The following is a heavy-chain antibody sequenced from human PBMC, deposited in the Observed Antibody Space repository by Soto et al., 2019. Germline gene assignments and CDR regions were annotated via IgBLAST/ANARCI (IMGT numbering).Heavy chain of an antibody. CDR1: GYIFSANY. V-gene: IGHV1-18*01. J-gene: IGHJ4*02. Sequence: ASVKVSCKASGYIFSANYIHWVRQAPGQGLEWMGWISPSNGQTIYAQNFHGRVTMTTDTSTATAHMELRSLISDDTAVYYCARVIMIFGVANLGSYFDYWGQGTRVTVSS. CDR2: ISPSNGQT. CDR3: ARVIMIFGVANLGSYFDY. D-gene: IGHD3-3*01.